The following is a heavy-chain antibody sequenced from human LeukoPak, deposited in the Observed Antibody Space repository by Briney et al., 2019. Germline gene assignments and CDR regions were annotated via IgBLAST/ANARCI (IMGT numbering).Heavy chain of an antibody. Sequence: SETLSLTCTVQLTSSKSYYWSGLRESTGGGLQWIGEFDHSGTTNYNPSLKCRVTVSLQTSKIQVSLKLTSVPAADTAVYFCASGDSSVGSFWSSSSHGWLSQWGQGTVVTVSS. CDR1: LTSSKSYY. CDR3: ASGDSSVGSFWSSSSHGWLSQ. V-gene: IGHV4-34*01. CDR2: FDHSGTT. D-gene: IGHD3-3*01. J-gene: IGHJ4*02.